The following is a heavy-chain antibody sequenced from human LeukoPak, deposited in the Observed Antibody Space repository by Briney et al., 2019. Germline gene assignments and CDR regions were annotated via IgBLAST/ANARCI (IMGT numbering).Heavy chain of an antibody. D-gene: IGHD3-22*01. CDR2: INPSGGGT. Sequence: ASVKVSCKASGYTFTSYYTHWVRQAPGQGLEWMGIINPSGGGTSYAQKFQGRVTMTRDTSTSTVYMELSSLRSEDTAVYYCARRDSSGYLLHDYWGQGTLVTVSS. CDR3: ARRDSSGYLLHDY. J-gene: IGHJ4*02. V-gene: IGHV1-46*01. CDR1: GYTFTSYY.